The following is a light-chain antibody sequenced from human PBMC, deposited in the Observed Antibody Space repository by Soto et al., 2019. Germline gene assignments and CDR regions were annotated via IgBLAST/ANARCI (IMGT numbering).Light chain of an antibody. CDR2: RTN. J-gene: IGLJ2*01. CDR1: SGSVSTNYY. Sequence: QAVVTQEPSFSVSPGGTVTLTCGLNSGSVSTNYYPSWYQQTPGQAPRTLIYRTNTRSSGVPDRFSGSILGNKAALTITGDQADDEYDYYCVLYMGSVPVFGGGTKLTVL. CDR3: VLYMGSVPV. V-gene: IGLV8-61*01.